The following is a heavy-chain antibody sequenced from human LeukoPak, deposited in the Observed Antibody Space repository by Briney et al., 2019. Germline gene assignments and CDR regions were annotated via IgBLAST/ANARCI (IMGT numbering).Heavy chain of an antibody. CDR3: ARESGRRLWFGELLAHGAFDI. CDR2: INPNSGGT. Sequence: ASVKVPCKVSGYTFTSYDINWVRQATGQGLEWMGWINPNSGGTNYAQKFQGRVTMTRDTSISTAYMELSRLRSDDTAVYYCARESGRRLWFGELLAHGAFDIWGQGTMVTVSS. CDR1: GYTFTSYD. J-gene: IGHJ3*02. V-gene: IGHV1-2*02. D-gene: IGHD3-10*01.